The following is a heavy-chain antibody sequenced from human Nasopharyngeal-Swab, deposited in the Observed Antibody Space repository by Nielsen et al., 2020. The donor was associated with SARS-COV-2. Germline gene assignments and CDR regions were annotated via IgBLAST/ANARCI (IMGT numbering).Heavy chain of an antibody. CDR1: GFTFSDYY. Sequence: EGSLRLSCAASGFTFSDYYMSWIRQAPGKGLEWISFTSGSGNTKYYADSVKGRFTISRDNAKNSLYLQMNSLRADDTAVYYCARPRLPAGGHEAADYWGQGTLVTVSS. J-gene: IGHJ4*02. CDR3: ARPRLPAGGHEAADY. V-gene: IGHV3-11*04. CDR2: TSGSGNTK. D-gene: IGHD6-13*01.